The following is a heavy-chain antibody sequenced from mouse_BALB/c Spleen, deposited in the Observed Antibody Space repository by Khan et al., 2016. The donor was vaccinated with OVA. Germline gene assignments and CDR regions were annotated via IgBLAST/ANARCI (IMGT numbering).Heavy chain of an antibody. Sequence: QVRLQQSGPELVKPGALVKISCKASGYTFTAYDINWVKQRPGQGLEWIGWIYPGDGSTEYNENFKGKATLTADTSSNTAYMQLISLTSEKSAVYFCAREGLRGVGMDYWGQGTSVSVSS. J-gene: IGHJ4*01. V-gene: IGHV1S56*01. CDR2: IYPGDGST. CDR1: GYTFTAYD. D-gene: IGHD1-1*01. CDR3: AREGLRGVGMDY.